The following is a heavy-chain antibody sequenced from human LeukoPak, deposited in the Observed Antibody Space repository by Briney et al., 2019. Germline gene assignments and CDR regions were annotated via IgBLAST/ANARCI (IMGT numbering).Heavy chain of an antibody. D-gene: IGHD2-21*01. Sequence: PSETLSLTCTVSGGSISSYYWSWIRQPPGKGLEWIGYIYYSGSTDYNPSLKSRVTISVDTSKNQFSLKLSSVTAADTAVYYCARDDSPLDAFDIWGQGTMVTVSS. V-gene: IGHV4-59*01. CDR3: ARDDSPLDAFDI. CDR1: GGSISSYY. CDR2: IYYSGST. J-gene: IGHJ3*02.